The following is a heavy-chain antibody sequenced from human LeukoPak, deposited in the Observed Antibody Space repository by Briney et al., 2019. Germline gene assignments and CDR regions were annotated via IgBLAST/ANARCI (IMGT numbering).Heavy chain of an antibody. Sequence: ASVKVSCKASGYTFTSYGISWVRQAPGQGLEWMGWISAYNGNTNYAQKLQGRVTMTTDTSTSTAYMELRSLRSGDTAVYYCARTANYYGSGSDYGWFDPWGQGTLVTVSS. CDR3: ARTANYYGSGSDYGWFDP. V-gene: IGHV1-18*01. D-gene: IGHD3-10*01. J-gene: IGHJ5*02. CDR2: ISAYNGNT. CDR1: GYTFTSYG.